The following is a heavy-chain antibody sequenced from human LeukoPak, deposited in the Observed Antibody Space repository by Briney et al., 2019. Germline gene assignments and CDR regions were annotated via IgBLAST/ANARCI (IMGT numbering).Heavy chain of an antibody. J-gene: IGHJ4*02. V-gene: IGHV1-69*13. D-gene: IGHD3-22*01. CDR2: IIPIFGTA. CDR1: GGTFSSYA. Sequence: GASVKVSCKASGGTFSSYAISWVRQAPGQGLEWMGGIIPIFGTANYAQKFQGRATITADESTSTAYMELSSLRSEDTAVYYCASTHDSSGLNWGQGTLVTVSS. CDR3: ASTHDSSGLN.